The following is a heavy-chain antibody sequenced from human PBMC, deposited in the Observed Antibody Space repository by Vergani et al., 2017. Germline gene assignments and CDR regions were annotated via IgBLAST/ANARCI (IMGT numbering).Heavy chain of an antibody. D-gene: IGHD3-10*01. CDR3: ARDRGLDGDYHFDY. Sequence: QVQLQESGPGLVKPSETLSLTCTVSGGSFNTYYWSWIRQSPGKGLEWIGEIYHSGNTNYNPSLKSRVTISVDKSKNQFSLKLISVTAADTAVYYCARDRGLDGDYHFDYWGQGILVTVSS. CDR1: GGSFNTYY. CDR2: IYHSGNT. J-gene: IGHJ4*02. V-gene: IGHV4-59*12.